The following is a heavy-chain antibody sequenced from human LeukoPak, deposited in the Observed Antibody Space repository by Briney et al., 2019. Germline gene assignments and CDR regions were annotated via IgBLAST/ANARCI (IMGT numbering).Heavy chain of an antibody. V-gene: IGHV3-7*01. CDR2: IKQDGSEE. D-gene: IGHD6-19*01. CDR1: GFPFSSYW. J-gene: IGHJ5*02. Sequence: GGSLRLSCAASGFPFSSYWMSWVRQAPGKGLEWVANIKQDGSEENYVDSVKGRFTISRDNAKNSLYLQMNSLRAEDTAVYYCARDRRYSSGWYEFPDWFDPWGQGTLVTVSS. CDR3: ARDRRYSSGWYEFPDWFDP.